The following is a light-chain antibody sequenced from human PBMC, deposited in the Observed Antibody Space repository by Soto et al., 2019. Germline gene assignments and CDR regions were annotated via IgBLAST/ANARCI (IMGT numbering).Light chain of an antibody. CDR1: QGISTY. Sequence: DIQLTQSPSFLSASVGDRVTITCRASQGISTYLAWYQQKPGKAPNLLIYAASTLQSGVPSRFSGSGSGTEFTLTIRSLQPEDFATYYCQHLNDFPITFGQGTRLEIK. V-gene: IGKV1-9*01. CDR2: AAS. J-gene: IGKJ5*01. CDR3: QHLNDFPIT.